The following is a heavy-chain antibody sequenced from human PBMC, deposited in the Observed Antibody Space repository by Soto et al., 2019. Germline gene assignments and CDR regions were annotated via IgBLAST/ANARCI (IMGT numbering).Heavy chain of an antibody. CDR2: ISSSSSYI. CDR3: ASRYCSSTSCGDY. D-gene: IGHD2-2*01. Sequence: GGSLRLSCAASGFTFSSYSMNWVRQAPGKGLEWVSSISSSSSYIYYADSVKGRFTISRDNAKNSLYLQMNSLRAEDTAVYYCASRYCSSTSCGDYWGQGTLVTVSS. V-gene: IGHV3-21*01. CDR1: GFTFSSYS. J-gene: IGHJ4*02.